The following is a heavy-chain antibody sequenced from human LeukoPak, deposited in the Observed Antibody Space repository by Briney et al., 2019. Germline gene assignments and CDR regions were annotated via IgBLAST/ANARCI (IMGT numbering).Heavy chain of an antibody. D-gene: IGHD3-22*01. V-gene: IGHV3-21*01. Sequence: PGGSLRLSCAASGFTFSSYSINWVRQTPGKGLEWVSSISSSSSYIYYADSVKGRFTISRDNAKNSLYLQMNSLRAEDTAVYYCARTSSENCYAMDVWGQGTLVTVSS. CDR2: ISSSSSYI. CDR1: GFTFSSYS. CDR3: ARTSSENCYAMDV. J-gene: IGHJ6*02.